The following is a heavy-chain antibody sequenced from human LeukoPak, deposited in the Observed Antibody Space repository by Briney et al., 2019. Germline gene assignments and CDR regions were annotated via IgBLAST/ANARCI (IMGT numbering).Heavy chain of an antibody. CDR1: GGTFSSYA. D-gene: IGHD2-2*01. J-gene: IGHJ6*02. V-gene: IGHV1-69*13. Sequence: SVKVSCKASGGTFSSYAISWVRQAPGQGLEWMGGIIPIFGTANYAQKFQGRVTITADESTSTAYMELSSLRSEDTAVYYCARVNIVVVPAAPYYYYGMDVWGQGTTVTVSS. CDR3: ARVNIVVVPAAPYYYYGMDV. CDR2: IIPIFGTA.